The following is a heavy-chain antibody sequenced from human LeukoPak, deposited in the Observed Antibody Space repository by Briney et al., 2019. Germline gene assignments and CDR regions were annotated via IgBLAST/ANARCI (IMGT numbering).Heavy chain of an antibody. CDR2: ISGSGGNT. V-gene: IGHV3-23*01. CDR3: AKGYSDYDFGVY. J-gene: IGHJ4*02. D-gene: IGHD5-12*01. Sequence: GGSPRLSCAASGFTFSSYAMSWVRQAPGKGLEWVSAISGSGGNTYYADSVKGRFTISRDNSNNTLYLQMNSLRAEDTAVYYCAKGYSDYDFGVYWGQGTLVTVSS. CDR1: GFTFSSYA.